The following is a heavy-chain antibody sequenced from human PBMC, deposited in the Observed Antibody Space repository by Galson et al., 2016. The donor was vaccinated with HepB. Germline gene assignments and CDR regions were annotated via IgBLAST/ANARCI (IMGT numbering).Heavy chain of an antibody. CDR1: GFSLTTSGVC. J-gene: IGHJ5*02. Sequence: PALVKPTQTLTLTCTFSGFSLTTSGVCVSWIRQPPGKALEWLALIDWDDGKYYSTSLKTRLTISKDTSKNQVGLTMTNMDPVDTATYYCARMLSSSNWFDPWGQGTLVTVSS. CDR3: ARMLSSSNWFDP. CDR2: IDWDDGK. D-gene: IGHD3-16*02. V-gene: IGHV2-70*01.